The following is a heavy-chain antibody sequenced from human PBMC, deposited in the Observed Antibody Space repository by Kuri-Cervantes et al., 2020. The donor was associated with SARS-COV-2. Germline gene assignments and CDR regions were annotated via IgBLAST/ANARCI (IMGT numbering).Heavy chain of an antibody. CDR3: AKDRAGSGYSSSWYGGPLDY. CDR1: GFTFSSYA. CDR2: ISGSGGST. J-gene: IGHJ4*02. V-gene: IGHV3-23*01. Sequence: GESLKISCAASGFTFSSYAMSWVRQAPGKGLEWVSAISGSGGSTYYADSVKGRFTISRDNAKNSLYLQMNSLRAEDTALYYCAKDRAGSGYSSSWYGGPLDYWGQGTLVTVSS. D-gene: IGHD6-13*01.